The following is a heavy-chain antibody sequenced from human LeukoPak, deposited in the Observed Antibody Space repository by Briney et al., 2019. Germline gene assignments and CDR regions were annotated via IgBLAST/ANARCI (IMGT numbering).Heavy chain of an antibody. D-gene: IGHD2-2*01. CDR3: AKGVVVAPDVTPFDY. CDR2: ISYDGSNK. J-gene: IGHJ4*02. CDR1: GFTFSSYA. Sequence: TGGSLRLSCAASGFTFSSYAMHWVRQAPGKGLEWVAVISYDGSNKYYADSVKGRFTISRDNSKNTLYLQMNSLRAEDTAVYYCAKGVVVAPDVTPFDYWGQGTLVTVSS. V-gene: IGHV3-30*04.